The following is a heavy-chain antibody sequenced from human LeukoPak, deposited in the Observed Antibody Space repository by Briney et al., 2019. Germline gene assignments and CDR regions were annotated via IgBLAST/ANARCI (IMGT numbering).Heavy chain of an antibody. CDR1: GXSINSNDDY. D-gene: IGHD5-12*01. V-gene: IGHV4-39*01. J-gene: IGHJ4*02. CDR3: TRYIVATINYFDY. Sequence: SETLSLTCTVSGXSINSNDDYWGWVRQPPGKGLEWIATIHNSGSTHSNSSLKSRVTISADTSQNQFSLKLSSVTAADTAVYYCTRYIVATINYFDYWGQGTLVSVSS. CDR2: IHNSGST.